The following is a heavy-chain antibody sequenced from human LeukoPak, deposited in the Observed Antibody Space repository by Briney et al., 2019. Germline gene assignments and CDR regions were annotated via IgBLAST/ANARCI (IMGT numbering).Heavy chain of an antibody. CDR3: ARGTVVRGLFDP. CDR1: GFTFSSYG. Sequence: PGGSLRLSCAASGFTFSSYGMSWVRQAPGKGLKWVSAISGRSGSTYYADSVKGRFTISRDNSKNTLYLQMNSLRAEDTAVYYCARGTVVRGLFDPWGQGTLVTVSS. V-gene: IGHV3-23*01. J-gene: IGHJ5*02. D-gene: IGHD3-10*01. CDR2: ISGRSGST.